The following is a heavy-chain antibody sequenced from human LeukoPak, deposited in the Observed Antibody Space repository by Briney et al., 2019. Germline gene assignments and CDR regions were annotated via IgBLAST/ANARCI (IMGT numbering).Heavy chain of an antibody. Sequence: GGSLRLSCAASGFTFSSYAMSWVRQAPGKGLEWVSAISGSGGSTYYADSVKGRFTISRDNSKNTLCLQMNSLRAEDTAVYYCAKRKSGSPAMPIDYWGQGTLVTVSS. CDR2: ISGSGGST. J-gene: IGHJ4*02. CDR1: GFTFSSYA. D-gene: IGHD2-2*01. CDR3: AKRKSGSPAMPIDY. V-gene: IGHV3-23*01.